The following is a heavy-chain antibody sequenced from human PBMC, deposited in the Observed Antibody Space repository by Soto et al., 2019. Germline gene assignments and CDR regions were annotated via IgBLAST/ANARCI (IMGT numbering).Heavy chain of an antibody. V-gene: IGHV3-23*01. Sequence: PGGTMRLSCAASGFIFTNYAMNCVRQAPGKGLEWVSVIGGRGNSAYYADSVQGRFTISRDNSKNTLSLQMSSLTADDTAIYYCVRVGRGSFGFWGGATMGTVS. CDR2: IGGRGNSA. D-gene: IGHD5-12*01. J-gene: IGHJ3*01. CDR1: GFIFTNYA. CDR3: VRVGRGSFGF.